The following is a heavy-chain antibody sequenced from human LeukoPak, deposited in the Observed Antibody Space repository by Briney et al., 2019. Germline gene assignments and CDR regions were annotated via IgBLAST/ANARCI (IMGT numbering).Heavy chain of an antibody. CDR2: ISSSGSTI. D-gene: IGHD2-15*01. CDR1: GFTFSSYE. Sequence: PGGSLRLSCAASGFTFSSYEMNWVRQAPGKGLEWVSYISSSGSTIYYADSVKGRFTISRGNAKNSLYLQMNSLRAEDTAVYYCARALRLGYCSGGSCYSDAFDIWGQGTMVTVSS. J-gene: IGHJ3*02. CDR3: ARALRLGYCSGGSCYSDAFDI. V-gene: IGHV3-48*03.